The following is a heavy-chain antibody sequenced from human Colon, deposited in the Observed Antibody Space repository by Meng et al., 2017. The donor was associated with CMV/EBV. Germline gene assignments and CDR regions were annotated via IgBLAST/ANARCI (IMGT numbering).Heavy chain of an antibody. CDR3: AKVLVGPYYFDY. V-gene: IGHV3-23*01. CDR2: ISGNGLTT. J-gene: IGHJ4*02. Sequence: GESLKISCAASGFTFSNSAMTWVRQAPGKGLECVSSISGNGLTTYYADSVKGRFTISRDNSKNTLYLQMNSLRAEDTAVYYCAKVLVGPYYFDYWGQGTLVTVSS. D-gene: IGHD1-26*01. CDR1: GFTFSNSA.